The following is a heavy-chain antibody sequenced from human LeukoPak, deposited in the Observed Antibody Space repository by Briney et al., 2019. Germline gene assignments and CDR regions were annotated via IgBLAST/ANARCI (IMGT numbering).Heavy chain of an antibody. CDR3: ARESQQWLATDFDY. Sequence: GGSLRLSCAASGFTFSDYYMSWIRQAPGKGLEWVSYISSSGSTIYYADSVKGRFTISRDNAKNSLYLQMNSLRAEDTAVYYCARESQQWLATDFDYWGQGTLVTVSS. V-gene: IGHV3-11*04. D-gene: IGHD6-19*01. J-gene: IGHJ4*02. CDR2: ISSSGSTI. CDR1: GFTFSDYY.